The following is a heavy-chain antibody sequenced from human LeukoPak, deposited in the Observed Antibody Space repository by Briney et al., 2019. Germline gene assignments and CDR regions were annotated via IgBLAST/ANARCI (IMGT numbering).Heavy chain of an antibody. Sequence: GGSLRLSCAASGFTFSSYAMSWVRQAPGKGLEWVSAISGSGGSTYYADSVKGRFTISRDNSKNTLYLQMNSLRAEDTAVYYCAKGPGTVVVRGGYFDYWGQGTLVTVSS. CDR3: AKGPGTVVVRGGYFDY. CDR2: ISGSGGST. D-gene: IGHD2-21*01. CDR1: GFTFSSYA. J-gene: IGHJ4*02. V-gene: IGHV3-23*01.